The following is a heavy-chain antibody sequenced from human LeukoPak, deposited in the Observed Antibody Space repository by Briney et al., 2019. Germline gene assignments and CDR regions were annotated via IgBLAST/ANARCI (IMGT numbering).Heavy chain of an antibody. V-gene: IGHV3-23*01. D-gene: IGHD3-10*01. J-gene: IGHJ4*02. Sequence: GGSLRLSCAASGFTVSSYAMSWVRQAPGKGLEWVSAISGSGGRTYYADSVTGRFTISRDNSKNTLYLQMNSLRAEDTAVYYCAKDGLVRGVMDYFDYWGQGTLVTVSS. CDR3: AKDGLVRGVMDYFDY. CDR1: GFTVSSYA. CDR2: ISGSGGRT.